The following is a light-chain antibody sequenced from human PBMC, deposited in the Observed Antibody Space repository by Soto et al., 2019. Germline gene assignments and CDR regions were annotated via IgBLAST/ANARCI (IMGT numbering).Light chain of an antibody. V-gene: IGKV3-20*01. J-gene: IGKJ1*01. CDR1: QSVRSSY. CDR3: HQYGASPLT. CDR2: GAS. Sequence: EIVLTQSPGTMSLSPGARVTLSCRASQSVRSSYLAWFQQRPGQAPRLLIFGASSRATGIPDRFSGSGSGTDFSLTISRLEPEDFAVYYCHQYGASPLTFGQGTKVDNK.